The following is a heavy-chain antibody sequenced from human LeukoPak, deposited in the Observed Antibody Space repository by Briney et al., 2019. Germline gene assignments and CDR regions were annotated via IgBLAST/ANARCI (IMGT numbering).Heavy chain of an antibody. V-gene: IGHV1-46*01. CDR1: GYTFTSYY. CDR2: INPSGGTT. Sequence: ASVKVSCKASGYTFTSYYMHRVRQAPGQGLEWMAIINPSGGTTNYAQKFQGRVTMTRDTSTSTAYMELSSLRSEDTAVYYCARDVYYVRMGGNWFDPWGQGTLVTVSS. J-gene: IGHJ5*02. CDR3: ARDVYYVRMGGNWFDP. D-gene: IGHD3-10*02.